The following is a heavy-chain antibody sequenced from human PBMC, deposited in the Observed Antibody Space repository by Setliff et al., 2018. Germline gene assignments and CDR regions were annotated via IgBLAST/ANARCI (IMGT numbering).Heavy chain of an antibody. CDR1: GDSISTYY. D-gene: IGHD6-6*01. Sequence: SETLSLTCTVSGDSISTYYWSWIRRPAGKGLEWIGRVFVDGSTNYNPSLKSRVTMSVDTSKHQISLKLNSVTAADTAVYYCAGGTIVAPGGYFYYMDVWGGGTTVTVSS. V-gene: IGHV4-4*07. J-gene: IGHJ6*03. CDR2: VFVDGST. CDR3: AGGTIVAPGGYFYYMDV.